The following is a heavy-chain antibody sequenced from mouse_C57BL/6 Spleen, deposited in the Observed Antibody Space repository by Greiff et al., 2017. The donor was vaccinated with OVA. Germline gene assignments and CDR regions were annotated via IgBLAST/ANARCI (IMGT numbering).Heavy chain of an antibody. CDR3: ARARRYYSNYEDWYFDV. D-gene: IGHD2-5*01. CDR2: INPNYGTT. V-gene: IGHV1-39*01. CDR1: GYSFTDYN. Sequence: EVQLQQSGPELVKPGASVKISCKASGYSFTDYNMNWVKQSNGKSLEWIGVINPNYGTTSYNQKFKGKATLTVDQSSSTAYMQLNSLTSEDSAVYYCARARRYYSNYEDWYFDVWGTGTTVTVSS. J-gene: IGHJ1*03.